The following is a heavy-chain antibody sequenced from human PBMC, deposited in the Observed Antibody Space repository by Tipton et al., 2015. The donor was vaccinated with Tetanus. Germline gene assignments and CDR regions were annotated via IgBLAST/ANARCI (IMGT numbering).Heavy chain of an antibody. CDR2: INTSGSS. Sequence: LRLSCTVSGGSISSYYWSWIRQSAAMGLEWIGRINTSGSSDYNPSLKGRVTMSIDTSGNRFSLDLTSVTAADTAVYYCARQSSREVWLQRQWVMFFYGLDVWGQGTTVTISS. D-gene: IGHD5-24*01. V-gene: IGHV4-4*07. J-gene: IGHJ6*02. CDR3: ARQSSREVWLQRQWVMFFYGLDV. CDR1: GGSISSYY.